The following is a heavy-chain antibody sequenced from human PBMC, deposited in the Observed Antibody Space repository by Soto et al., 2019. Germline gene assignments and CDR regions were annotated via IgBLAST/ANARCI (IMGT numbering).Heavy chain of an antibody. J-gene: IGHJ4*02. CDR3: ARSEVVVIRLDY. D-gene: IGHD3-22*01. CDR1: GCSIRRGGYL. CDR2: ISYNGRT. Sequence: SGTLSLNRNVSGCSIRRGGYLWGLVRQHPGEGLEWIGFISYNGRTSYNPSLKSRVTISADTSKNQISLELNSVTAADTAVYYCARSEVVVIRLDYWGQGTPVTVSS. V-gene: IGHV4-31*03.